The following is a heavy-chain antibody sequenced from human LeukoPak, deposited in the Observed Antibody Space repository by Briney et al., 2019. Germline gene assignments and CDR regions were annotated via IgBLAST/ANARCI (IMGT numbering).Heavy chain of an antibody. Sequence: GGSLRLSCAASGFTFSSYGMHWVRQAPGKGLEWVAVISYDGSNKYYADSVKGRFTIPRDNSKNTLYLQMNSLRAEDTAVYYCARGPKMSRYYYYGMDVWGQGTTVTVSS. J-gene: IGHJ6*02. CDR1: GFTFSSYG. V-gene: IGHV3-30*03. CDR3: ARGPKMSRYYYYGMDV. CDR2: ISYDGSNK. D-gene: IGHD5-24*01.